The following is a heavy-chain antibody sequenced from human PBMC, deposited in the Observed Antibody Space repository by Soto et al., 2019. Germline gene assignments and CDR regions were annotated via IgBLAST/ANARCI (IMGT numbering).Heavy chain of an antibody. Sequence: QITLKESGPTLVKPTQTLTLTCTFSGFSLSTSGVGVRWSRQPPGKALEWLALIYWDDDKRYSPSLKSRLTITKDTSKNQVVLTMTNMDPVDTATYYCAHWYYYDSSGYYRYYFDYWGQGTLVTVSS. CDR3: AHWYYYDSSGYYRYYFDY. D-gene: IGHD3-22*01. J-gene: IGHJ4*02. CDR1: GFSLSTSGVG. V-gene: IGHV2-5*02. CDR2: IYWDDDK.